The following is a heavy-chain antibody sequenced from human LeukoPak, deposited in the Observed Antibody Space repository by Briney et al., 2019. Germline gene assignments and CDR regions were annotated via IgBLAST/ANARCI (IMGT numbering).Heavy chain of an antibody. J-gene: IGHJ3*02. CDR1: GGSCSGYY. CDR3: AIVQYYYDSSGYPSFDI. Sequence: SETLSLTCAVYGGSCSGYYWSWIRQPPGKGLEWIGEINHSGSTNYNPSLKSRVTISVDTSKNQFSLKLSSVTAADTAVYYCAIVQYYYDSSGYPSFDIWGQGTMVTVSS. D-gene: IGHD3-22*01. V-gene: IGHV4-34*01. CDR2: INHSGST.